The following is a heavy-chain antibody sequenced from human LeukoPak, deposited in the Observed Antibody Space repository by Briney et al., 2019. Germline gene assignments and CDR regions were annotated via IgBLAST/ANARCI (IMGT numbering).Heavy chain of an antibody. J-gene: IGHJ4*02. V-gene: IGHV3-21*01. D-gene: IGHD2-2*01. Sequence: GGSLRLSCAASGFTFSRFTMNWVRQAPGKGPEWVSSISSRNTYIYYADSVKGRFTISRDNGKNSFYLQMHSLRAEDTAVYYCARGMYCSTTSCYLPDSWGQGTLVTVSS. CDR1: GFTFSRFT. CDR3: ARGMYCSTTSCYLPDS. CDR2: ISSRNTYI.